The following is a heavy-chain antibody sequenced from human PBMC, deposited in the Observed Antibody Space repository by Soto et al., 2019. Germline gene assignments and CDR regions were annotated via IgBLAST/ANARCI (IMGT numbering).Heavy chain of an antibody. J-gene: IGHJ6*02. V-gene: IGHV5-51*01. CDR1: GYSFSSYW. CDR2: IYPGDSDT. CDR3: ARTAAAGKYYYGMDV. D-gene: IGHD6-13*01. Sequence: PGESLKISCKGSGYSFSSYWIGWVRQMPGKGLEWMGIIYPGDSDTRYSPSFQGQVTISADKSISTAYLQWSSLKASDTAMYYCARTAAAGKYYYGMDVWGQGTTVSVSS.